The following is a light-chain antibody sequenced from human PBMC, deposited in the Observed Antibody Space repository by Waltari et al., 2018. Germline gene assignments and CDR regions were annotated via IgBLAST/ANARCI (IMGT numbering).Light chain of an antibody. J-gene: IGLJ3*02. CDR2: ADN. CDR3: QSYDTTTHWV. CDR1: SGSIARHS. Sequence: NFMLTQPDSVSESPGKTAILSCHRRSGSIARHSVQRYQQRPGSAPTTVIFADNERPSGVPDRFSGSIDSSSNSASLTISGLRTEDEADYYCQSYDTTTHWVFGGGTKLTVL. V-gene: IGLV6-57*03.